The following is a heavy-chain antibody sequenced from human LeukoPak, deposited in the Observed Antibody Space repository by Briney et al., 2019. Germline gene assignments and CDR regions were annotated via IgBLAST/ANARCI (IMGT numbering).Heavy chain of an antibody. Sequence: ASVKVSCKASGYTFTDYYLHWVRQAPGQGLEWMGRINCNDGGTTYAQKFQGRVTMTRDTSITTAYMDLSSLRSDDTAVYYCARRERGYYDSSGYYGGWYFDLWGRGTLVTVSS. V-gene: IGHV1-2*02. CDR2: INCNDGGT. D-gene: IGHD3-22*01. J-gene: IGHJ2*01. CDR3: ARRERGYYDSSGYYGGWYFDL. CDR1: GYTFTDYY.